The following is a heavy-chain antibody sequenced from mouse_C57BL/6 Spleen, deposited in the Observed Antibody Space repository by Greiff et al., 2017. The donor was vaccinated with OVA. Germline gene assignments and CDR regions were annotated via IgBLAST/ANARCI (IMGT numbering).Heavy chain of an antibody. D-gene: IGHD2-12*01. Sequence: DVMLVESGGGLVKPGGSLKLSCAASGFTFSSYAMSWVRQTPEKRLEWVATISDGGSYTYYPDNVKGRFTISRDNAKNNLYLQRSHLKSEDTAMYYCARYDGDVYYAMDYWGQGTSVTVSS. CDR3: ARYDGDVYYAMDY. J-gene: IGHJ4*01. CDR1: GFTFSSYA. CDR2: ISDGGSYT. V-gene: IGHV5-4*03.